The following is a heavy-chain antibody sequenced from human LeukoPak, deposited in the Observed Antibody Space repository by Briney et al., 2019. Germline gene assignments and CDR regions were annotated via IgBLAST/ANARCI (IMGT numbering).Heavy chain of an antibody. CDR3: ATASISRGYSYGSWSYYYYMDV. CDR2: INPNSGGT. V-gene: IGHV1-2*06. D-gene: IGHD5-18*01. J-gene: IGHJ6*03. CDR1: GYTFTGYC. Sequence: ASVKVSCKASGYTFTGYCMHWVRQAPGQGLEWMGRINPNSGGTNYAQKFQGRVTMTRDTSISTAYMELSRLRSDDTAVYYCATASISRGYSYGSWSYYYYMDVWGKGTTVTVSS.